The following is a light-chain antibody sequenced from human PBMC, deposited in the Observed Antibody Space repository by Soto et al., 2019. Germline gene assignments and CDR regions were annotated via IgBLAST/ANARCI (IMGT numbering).Light chain of an antibody. CDR3: QSYDSSLSGLVV. V-gene: IGLV1-40*01. Sequence: QLVLTQPPSVSGAPGQRVTISCTGSSSNIGAGYDVHWYQQLPGTAPKLLIYGNSNRPSGVPDRFSGSKSGTSASLAITGLQAEDEADYYCQSYDSSLSGLVVFSGGTKLTVL. J-gene: IGLJ2*01. CDR2: GNS. CDR1: SSNIGAGYD.